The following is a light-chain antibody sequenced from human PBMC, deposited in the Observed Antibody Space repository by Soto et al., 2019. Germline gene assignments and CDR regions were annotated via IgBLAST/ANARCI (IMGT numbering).Light chain of an antibody. V-gene: IGLV1-47*01. CDR1: SSNIGSNY. CDR2: RNN. J-gene: IGLJ1*01. Sequence: QSVLTQPPSASGTPGQRVTISCSGSSSNIGSNYVYWYQQLPGTDPKLLIYRNNQQPSGVPDRFSGSKSGTSASLAISGLRSEDEADYYCAACDDSQSHFVFGAGTKVTVL. CDR3: AACDDSQSHFV.